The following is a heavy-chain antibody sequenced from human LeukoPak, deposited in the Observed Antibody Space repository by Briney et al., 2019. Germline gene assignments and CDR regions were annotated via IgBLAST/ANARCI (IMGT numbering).Heavy chain of an antibody. J-gene: IGHJ4*02. CDR3: ARSTNDYVFPY. V-gene: IGHV3-30*03. D-gene: IGHD4-17*01. CDR1: GFTFSSYS. CDR2: ISYDGSNI. Sequence: PGGSLRLSCAASGFTFSSYSMNWVRQAPGKGLEWVAVISYDGSNIYYGDFVKGRSTISRDTSKNSLYLQMNSLRAEDTAVYYCARSTNDYVFPYWGQGTLVTVSS.